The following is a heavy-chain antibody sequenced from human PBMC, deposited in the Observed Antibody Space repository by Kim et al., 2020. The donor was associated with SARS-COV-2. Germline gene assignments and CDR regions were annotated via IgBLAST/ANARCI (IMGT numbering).Heavy chain of an antibody. CDR3: ASPGRGYSYGYYYYYGMDV. D-gene: IGHD5-18*01. V-gene: IGHV3-11*01. CDR1: GFTFSDYY. CDR2: ISSSGSTI. Sequence: GGSLRLSCAASGFTFSDYYMSWIRQAPGKGLEWVSYISSSGSTIYYADSVKGRFTISRDNAKNSLYLQMNSLRAEDTAVYYCASPGRGYSYGYYYYYGMDVWGQGTTVTVSS. J-gene: IGHJ6*02.